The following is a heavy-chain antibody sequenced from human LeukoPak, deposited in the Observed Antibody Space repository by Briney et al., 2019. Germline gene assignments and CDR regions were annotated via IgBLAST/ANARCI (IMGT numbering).Heavy chain of an antibody. Sequence: GGSLRLSCAASGFTFDDYAMHWVRQAPGKGLEWVYLISGDGGSTYYADSVKGRFTISRDNSKNSLYLQMNSLRAEDTAVYYCASCSQQYYYMDVWGKGTTVTVSS. CDR2: ISGDGGST. CDR3: ASCSQQYYYMDV. V-gene: IGHV3-43*02. D-gene: IGHD1/OR15-1a*01. CDR1: GFTFDDYA. J-gene: IGHJ6*03.